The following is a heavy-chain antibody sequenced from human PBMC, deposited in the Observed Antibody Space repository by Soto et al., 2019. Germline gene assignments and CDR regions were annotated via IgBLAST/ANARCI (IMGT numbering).Heavy chain of an antibody. J-gene: IGHJ6*02. D-gene: IGHD3-3*01. CDR3: TTLSITIFGVVLMDV. V-gene: IGHV3-15*07. CDR1: GFTFSKYR. CDR2: IKSKTDGGTT. Sequence: PGGSLRLSCAASGFTFSKYRMNWVRQAPGKGLEWVGRIKSKTDGGTTDYAAPVKGRFTISRDDSKNTLYLQMNSLKTEDTAVYYCTTLSITIFGVVLMDVWGQGTTVTVSS.